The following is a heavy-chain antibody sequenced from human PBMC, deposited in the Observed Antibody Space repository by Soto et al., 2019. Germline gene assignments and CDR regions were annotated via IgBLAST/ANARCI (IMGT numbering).Heavy chain of an antibody. V-gene: IGHV3-11*01. CDR1: GFTFSDYY. J-gene: IGHJ4*02. CDR3: AREDPYDYIWGSYRSSFDY. Sequence: QVQLVESGGGLVKPGGSLRLSCAASGFTFSDYYMSWIRQAPGKGLEWVSYISSSGSTIYYADSVKRRGTISRDNAKNSLYLKMNSLRAEDTAVYYCAREDPYDYIWGSYRSSFDYWGQGTLVTVSS. CDR2: ISSSGSTI. D-gene: IGHD3-16*02.